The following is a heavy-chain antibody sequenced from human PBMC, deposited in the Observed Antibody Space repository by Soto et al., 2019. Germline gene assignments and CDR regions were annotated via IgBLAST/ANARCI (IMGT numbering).Heavy chain of an antibody. CDR3: AKYSSGWYYPFDY. Sequence: EVQLLESGGGLVQPGGSLRLSCAASGFTFSSYAMSWVRQAPGKGLEWVSAISGSGGSTYYADSVKGRFTISRDNSKNTLYLQMDSLRAEDTAVYYCAKYSSGWYYPFDYWGQGTLVTVSS. CDR2: ISGSGGST. D-gene: IGHD6-19*01. J-gene: IGHJ4*02. V-gene: IGHV3-23*01. CDR1: GFTFSSYA.